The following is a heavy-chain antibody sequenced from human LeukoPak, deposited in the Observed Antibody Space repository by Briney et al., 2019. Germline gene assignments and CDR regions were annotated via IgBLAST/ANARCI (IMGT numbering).Heavy chain of an antibody. CDR1: GGSFSGYC. D-gene: IGHD2-21*02. CDR3: ARTGWGLRPWKIYTYYFDY. Sequence: SETLSLTCAVYGGSFSGYCWSWIRQPPGKGLEWIGEINRSGSTNYNPSLKSRVTISVDTSKNQFSLKLSSVTAADTAVYYCARTGWGLRPWKIYTYYFDYWGQGTLVTVSS. V-gene: IGHV4-34*01. CDR2: INRSGST. J-gene: IGHJ4*02.